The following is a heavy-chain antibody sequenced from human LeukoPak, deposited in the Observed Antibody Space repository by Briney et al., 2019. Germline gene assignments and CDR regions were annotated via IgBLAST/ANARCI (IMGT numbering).Heavy chain of an antibody. CDR1: GDSITNYL. V-gene: IGHV4-59*01. Sequence: SETLSLTCTVSGDSITNYLWTWIRQPPGKGLEWIGYMFYSGSTNYNPSLRSRVTISVDTSKNHFSLNLSSVTAADTAVYYCARDVRGNGEFSPWGPGTLVTVSS. CDR2: MFYSGST. D-gene: IGHD3-10*02. CDR3: ARDVRGNGEFSP. J-gene: IGHJ5*02.